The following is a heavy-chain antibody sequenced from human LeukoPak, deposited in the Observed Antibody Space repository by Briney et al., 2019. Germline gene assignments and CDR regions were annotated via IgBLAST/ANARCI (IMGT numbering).Heavy chain of an antibody. D-gene: IGHD5-24*01. Sequence: GGSLRLSCAASGFTISTYWMHWVRQAPGKGLEWVSSISSSSSYIYYADSVKGRFTISRDNAKNSLYLQMNSLRAEDTAVYYCARDLVPVEMATSETPPGFDYWGQGTLVTVSS. CDR3: ARDLVPVEMATSETPPGFDY. CDR2: ISSSSSYI. CDR1: GFTISTYW. J-gene: IGHJ4*02. V-gene: IGHV3-21*01.